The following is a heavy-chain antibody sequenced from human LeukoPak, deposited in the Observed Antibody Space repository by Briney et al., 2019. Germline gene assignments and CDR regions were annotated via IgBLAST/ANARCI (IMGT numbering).Heavy chain of an antibody. CDR1: GFTFSSYG. Sequence: GGSLRLSCGASGFTFSSYGMHWVRQAPGKGLEWVAFIRYDGSNKYYADSVKGRFTISRDNSKNTLYLQMNSLRAEDTAVYYCAKDGAAMVRGVIWFWSNKIPGPFDYWGQGTLVTVSS. CDR3: AKDGAAMVRGVIWFWSNKIPGPFDY. V-gene: IGHV3-30*02. CDR2: IRYDGSNK. J-gene: IGHJ4*02. D-gene: IGHD3-10*01.